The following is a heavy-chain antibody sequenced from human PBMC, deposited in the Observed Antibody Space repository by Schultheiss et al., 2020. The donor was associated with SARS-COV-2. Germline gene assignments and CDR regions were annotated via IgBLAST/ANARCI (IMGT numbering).Heavy chain of an antibody. D-gene: IGHD2-2*02. J-gene: IGHJ6*03. Sequence: SETLSLTCTVSGGSISSYYWSWIRQPPGKGLEWIGYIYYSGSTNYNPSLKSRVTISVDTSKNQFSLKLSSVTAADTAVYYCARGPKNYCSSTSCYRPYYYYYMDVWGKGTTVTVSS. CDR3: ARGPKNYCSSTSCYRPYYYYYMDV. CDR2: IYYSGST. V-gene: IGHV4-59*12. CDR1: GGSISSYY.